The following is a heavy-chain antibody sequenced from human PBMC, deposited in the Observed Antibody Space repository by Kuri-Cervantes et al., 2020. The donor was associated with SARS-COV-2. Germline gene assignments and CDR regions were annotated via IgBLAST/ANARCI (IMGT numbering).Heavy chain of an antibody. CDR3: ARDQVSAAAGTGGSDY. V-gene: IGHV1-69*13. D-gene: IGHD6-13*01. Sequence: SVKVSCKASGGTFSSYAISWVRQAPGQGLEWMGRIIPIFGTANYAQKFQGRVTITADESTSTAYMKLSSLRSEDTAVYYCARDQVSAAAGTGGSDYWGQGTLVTVSS. J-gene: IGHJ4*02. CDR2: IIPIFGTA. CDR1: GGTFSSYA.